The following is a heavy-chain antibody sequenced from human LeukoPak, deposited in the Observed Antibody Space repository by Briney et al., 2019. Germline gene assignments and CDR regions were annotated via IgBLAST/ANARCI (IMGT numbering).Heavy chain of an antibody. J-gene: IGHJ4*02. V-gene: IGHV3-9*01. D-gene: IGHD6-13*01. CDR1: GFTFDDYA. CDR2: IGWNSGGI. CDR3: AKVTAAGFVDH. Sequence: GRSLRLSCAASGFTFDDYAMHWVRQAPGKGLEWVSGIGWNSGGIVYADSVKGRFTISRDNAKNSLYLQVNSLGAEDTALYYCAKVTAAGFVDHWGQGTLVTVSS.